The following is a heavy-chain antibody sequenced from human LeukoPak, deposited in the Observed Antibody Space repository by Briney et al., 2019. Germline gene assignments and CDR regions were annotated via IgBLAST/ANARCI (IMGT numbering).Heavy chain of an antibody. V-gene: IGHV3-23*01. Sequence: GGSLRLSCAASGFTFSSYGMSWVRQAPGKGLEWVSAISGSGGSTYYADSVKGRFTISRDNSKNTLYLQMNSLKTEDTAVYYCTKGGAGDYWGQGTLVTVSS. D-gene: IGHD1-26*01. J-gene: IGHJ4*02. CDR2: ISGSGGST. CDR3: TKGGAGDY. CDR1: GFTFSSYG.